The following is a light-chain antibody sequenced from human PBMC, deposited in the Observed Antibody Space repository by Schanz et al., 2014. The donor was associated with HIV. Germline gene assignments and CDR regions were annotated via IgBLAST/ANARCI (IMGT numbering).Light chain of an antibody. CDR3: SSYTSSSTWV. CDR1: SSDVGHYKS. V-gene: IGLV2-14*03. J-gene: IGLJ3*02. CDR2: DVS. Sequence: QSALTQPASVSGSPGQSITMSCTGASSDVGHYKSVSWYQHHPGEAPKLMIYDVSNRPSGVSSRFSGSKSGNTASLTISALQPEDEADYYCSSYTSSSTWVFGGGTKLTVL.